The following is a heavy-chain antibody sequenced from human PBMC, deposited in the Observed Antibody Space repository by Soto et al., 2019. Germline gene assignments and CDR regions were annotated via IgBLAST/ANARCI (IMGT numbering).Heavy chain of an antibody. V-gene: IGHV3-23*01. CDR2: ITGSGGNT. J-gene: IGHJ5*02. CDR1: GVTLRNYA. CDR3: AKDALELVPSHWFDP. Sequence: EVQLLESGGGLVQPGGSLRLSCAASGVTLRNYAMSWVRQAPGGGLEWVSSITGSGGNTYYADSVKGRFTISRDNSKNTLYLQMNSLRAEDTAVYYCAKDALELVPSHWFDPWGRGTLVTVSS. D-gene: IGHD1-1*01.